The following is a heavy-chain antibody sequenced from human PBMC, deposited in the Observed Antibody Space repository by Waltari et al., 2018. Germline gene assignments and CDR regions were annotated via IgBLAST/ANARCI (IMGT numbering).Heavy chain of an antibody. CDR3: AKDMGYCSSTSCRLFDY. Sequence: EVQLVESGGGLVQPGRSLRLSCAASGFTFDDYAMHWVRQAPGKGLEWVSGISWNSGSIGYADSVKGRFTISRDNAKNSLYLQMNSLRAEDTALYYCAKDMGYCSSTSCRLFDYWGQGTLVTVSS. J-gene: IGHJ4*02. D-gene: IGHD2-2*01. V-gene: IGHV3-9*01. CDR1: GFTFDDYA. CDR2: ISWNSGSI.